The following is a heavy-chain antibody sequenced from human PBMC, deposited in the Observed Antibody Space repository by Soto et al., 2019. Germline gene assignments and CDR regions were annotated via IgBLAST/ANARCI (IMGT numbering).Heavy chain of an antibody. D-gene: IGHD4-17*01. V-gene: IGHV1-58*02. J-gene: IGHJ5*02. CDR3: AAGGPYGPYNWFDP. CDR1: GFTFTSSA. CDR2: IVVGSGNT. Sequence: QMQLVQSGPEVKKPGTSVKVSCKASGFTFTSSAMQWVRQARGQRLEWIGWIVVGSGNTNYAQKFQERVTITRDMSTSPAYMELSSLRSEATAVYYCAAGGPYGPYNWFDPWGQGTLVTVSS.